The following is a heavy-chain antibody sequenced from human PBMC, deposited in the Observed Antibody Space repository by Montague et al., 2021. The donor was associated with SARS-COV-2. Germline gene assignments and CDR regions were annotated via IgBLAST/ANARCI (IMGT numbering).Heavy chain of an antibody. J-gene: IGHJ4*02. D-gene: IGHD5-24*01. CDR2: IYYSGST. Sequence: SETLSLTCTVSGGSISSYYWSWIRQPPGKGLEWIGYIYYSGSTNYNPSLKSRVTISVDTSKNQFSLKLSSVTAADTAVYYCARVFPRWRQSESYFDYWGQGTLVTVSS. V-gene: IGHV4-59*01. CDR3: ARVFPRWRQSESYFDY. CDR1: GGSISSYY.